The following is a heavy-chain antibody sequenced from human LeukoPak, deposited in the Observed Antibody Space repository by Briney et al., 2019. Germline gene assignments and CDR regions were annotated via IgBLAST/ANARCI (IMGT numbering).Heavy chain of an antibody. Sequence: GGSLRLSCAASGFTFSSYEINWVRQAPGKGLEWVSYISSSGSTIYYADSVKGRFTISRDNAKNSLYLQMNSLRAEDTAVYYCARDPRYYYDSSGYYSYFDGGGQGTLVTVSA. V-gene: IGHV3-48*03. CDR1: GFTFSSYE. CDR2: ISSSGSTI. CDR3: ARDPRYYYDSSGYYSYFDG. D-gene: IGHD3-22*01. J-gene: IGHJ4*02.